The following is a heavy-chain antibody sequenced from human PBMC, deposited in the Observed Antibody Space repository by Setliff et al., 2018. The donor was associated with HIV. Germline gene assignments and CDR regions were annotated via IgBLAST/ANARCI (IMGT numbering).Heavy chain of an antibody. V-gene: IGHV4-34*01. CDR2: INPGGTT. CDR1: GGSFSGYY. D-gene: IGHD2-21*01. Sequence: LTCAVYGGSFSGYYWNWIRQPPGEGLEWIGEINPGGTTNYNPSLKRRVTISLDTSKNQFSLRVTSVTAADTGVYYCAGDFLNAGFDYWGRGSLVTVSS. J-gene: IGHJ4*02. CDR3: AGDFLNAGFDY.